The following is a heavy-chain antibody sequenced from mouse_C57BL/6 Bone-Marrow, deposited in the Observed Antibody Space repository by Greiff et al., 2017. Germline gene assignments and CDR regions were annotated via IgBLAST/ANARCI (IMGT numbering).Heavy chain of an antibody. CDR2: IDPSDSYT. J-gene: IGHJ1*03. Sequence: QVQLQQPGAELVMPGASVKLSCKASGYTFTSYWMHWVKQRPGQGLEWIGEIDPSDSYTNYNQKFKGKSTLTVDKSSSTAYMQLSSLTSEDSAVYYCARGWGDGSSWGDWYFDVRGTGATVTFSS. CDR1: GYTFTSYW. V-gene: IGHV1-69*01. CDR3: ARGWGDGSSWGDWYFDV. D-gene: IGHD1-1*01.